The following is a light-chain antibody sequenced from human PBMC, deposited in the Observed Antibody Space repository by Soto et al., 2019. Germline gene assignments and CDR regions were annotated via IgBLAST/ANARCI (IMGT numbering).Light chain of an antibody. CDR3: QQGSASPYN. Sequence: DIQMTQSPSSLSVFVGDSVTITCRASQNIGFSLNWYQQQPGKAPKLLIFATSSLPGGVPSRFTGSGSGTEFTLAISSLQPEDFATYFCQQGSASPYNFGQGTKLEI. V-gene: IGKV1-39*01. J-gene: IGKJ2*01. CDR1: QNIGFS. CDR2: ATS.